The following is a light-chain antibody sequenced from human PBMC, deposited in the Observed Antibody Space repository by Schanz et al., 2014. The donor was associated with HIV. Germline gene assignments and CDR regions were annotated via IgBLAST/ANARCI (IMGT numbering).Light chain of an antibody. J-gene: IGKJ3*01. CDR2: GAS. CDR3: QQYYSTPPT. CDR1: QTVSSNS. Sequence: EIVLTQSPATLSLSPGERATLSCRASQTVSSNSLGWYQQKRGQVPRLLIYGASSRATGIPDRFSGSGSGTDFTLTISSLQAEDVAVYHCQQYYSTPPTFGPGTKVDIK. V-gene: IGKV3-20*01.